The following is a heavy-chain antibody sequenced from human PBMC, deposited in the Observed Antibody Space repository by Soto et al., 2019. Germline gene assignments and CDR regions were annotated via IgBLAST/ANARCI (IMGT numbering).Heavy chain of an antibody. CDR1: GGSFSGYY. CDR2: INHSGST. V-gene: IGHV4-34*01. D-gene: IGHD3-3*01. J-gene: IGHJ4*02. CDR3: ARGQKVYDFWSGYYIDY. Sequence: PSETLSLTCAVYGGSFSGYYWSWIRQPPGKGLEWIGEINHSGSTNYNPSLKSRVTISVDTSKNQFSLKLSSVTAADTAVYYCARGQKVYDFWSGYYIDYWGQGTLVTVSS.